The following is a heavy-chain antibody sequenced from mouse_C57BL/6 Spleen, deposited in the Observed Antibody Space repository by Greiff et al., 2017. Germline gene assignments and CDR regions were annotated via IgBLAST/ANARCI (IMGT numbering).Heavy chain of an antibody. J-gene: IGHJ4*01. CDR2: INPNNGGT. CDR3: ASSYYSNYVRAMDY. Sequence: VQLQQSGPELVKPGASVKISCKASGYTFTDYYMNWVKQSHGKSLEWIGDINPNNGGTSYNQKFKGKATLTVDKSSSTAYMELRSLTSEDSAVYYCASSYYSNYVRAMDYWGQGTSVTVSS. V-gene: IGHV1-26*01. CDR1: GYTFTDYY. D-gene: IGHD2-5*01.